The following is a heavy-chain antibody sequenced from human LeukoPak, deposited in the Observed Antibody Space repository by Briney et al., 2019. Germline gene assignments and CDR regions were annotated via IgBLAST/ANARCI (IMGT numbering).Heavy chain of an antibody. D-gene: IGHD2-2*01. CDR1: GYTLSSYD. CDR3: ARGGEVCSSSSCYRGHDY. V-gene: IGHV1-2*02. Sequence: ASVKVSCKASGYTLSSYDMHWVRQAPGQGLEWMGWINPKSGGTTYEQKFQGRVTMTRDTSTSTAYMELSRLRSDDTAVYYCARGGEVCSSSSCYRGHDYWGQGTLVTVSS. J-gene: IGHJ4*02. CDR2: INPKSGGT.